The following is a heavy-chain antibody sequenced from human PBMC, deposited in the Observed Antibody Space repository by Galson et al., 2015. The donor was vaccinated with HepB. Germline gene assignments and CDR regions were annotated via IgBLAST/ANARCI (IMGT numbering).Heavy chain of an antibody. D-gene: IGHD3-10*01. Sequence: SVKVSCKASGYTFTSYGISWVRQAPGQGLEWMGWISAYNGNTNYAQKLQGRVTMATDTSTSTAYMELRSLRSNDTAVYYCARVSMVRGVSSDYWGQGTLVTVSS. CDR2: ISAYNGNT. CDR1: GYTFTSYG. J-gene: IGHJ4*02. CDR3: ARVSMVRGVSSDY. V-gene: IGHV1-18*04.